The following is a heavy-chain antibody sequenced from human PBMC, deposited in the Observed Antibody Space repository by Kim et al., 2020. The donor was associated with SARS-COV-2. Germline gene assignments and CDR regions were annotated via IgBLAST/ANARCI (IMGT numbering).Heavy chain of an antibody. CDR3: ARDEAYSSSPGPGGKQPINPNYYYGMDV. Sequence: ASVKVSCKASGYTFTSYGISWVRQAPGQGLEWMGWISAYNGNTNYAQKLQGRVTMTTDTSTSTAYMELRSLRSDDTAVYYCARDEAYSSSPGPGGKQPINPNYYYGMDVWGQGTTVTVSS. D-gene: IGHD6-6*01. J-gene: IGHJ6*02. CDR2: ISAYNGNT. CDR1: GYTFTSYG. V-gene: IGHV1-18*01.